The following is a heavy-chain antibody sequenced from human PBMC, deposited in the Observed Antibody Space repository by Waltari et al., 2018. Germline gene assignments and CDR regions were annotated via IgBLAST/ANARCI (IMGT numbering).Heavy chain of an antibody. J-gene: IGHJ4*02. CDR2: FDPEDGEI. CDR3: ATIALATTGMFYFDY. Sequence: QVQLLQSGAEVTKPGASVKVSCKVSGYTLTELSMHWVRQAPGKGLEWMGGFDPEDGEIIYAQKFQGRVTMTEDTSTDTAYMDLSSLRSEDTAVYYCATIALATTGMFYFDYWGQGTLVTVSS. D-gene: IGHD6-19*01. CDR1: GYTLTELS. V-gene: IGHV1-24*01.